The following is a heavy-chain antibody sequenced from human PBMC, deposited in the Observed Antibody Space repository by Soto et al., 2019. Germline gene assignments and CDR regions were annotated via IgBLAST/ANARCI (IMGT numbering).Heavy chain of an antibody. V-gene: IGHV3-30*18. CDR1: GFTFSSYG. D-gene: IGHD1-26*01. Sequence: QVQLVESGGGVVQPGRSLRLSCAASGFTFSSYGMHWVRQAPGKGLEWVAVISYDGSNKYYADSVKGRFTISRDNSKNTRYLQMNSLRAEDTAVYYCAKDQVGATWGPNYWGQGTLVTVSS. CDR2: ISYDGSNK. J-gene: IGHJ4*02. CDR3: AKDQVGATWGPNY.